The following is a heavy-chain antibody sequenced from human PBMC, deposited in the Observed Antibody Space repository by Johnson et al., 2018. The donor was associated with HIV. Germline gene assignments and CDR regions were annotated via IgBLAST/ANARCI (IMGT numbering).Heavy chain of an antibody. CDR1: RFTFSSYA. CDR3: ARGPIADDAFDI. D-gene: IGHD3-16*02. CDR2: IWYDGSNK. V-gene: IGHV3-30*04. Sequence: QVQLVESGGGVVQPGRSLRLSCAASRFTFSSYAMHWVRQAPGKGLAWVAVIWYDGSNKYYADSVKGRFTISRDNSKNTLYLQMNSLRAEDTAVYFCARGPIADDAFDIWGQGTMVTVSS. J-gene: IGHJ3*02.